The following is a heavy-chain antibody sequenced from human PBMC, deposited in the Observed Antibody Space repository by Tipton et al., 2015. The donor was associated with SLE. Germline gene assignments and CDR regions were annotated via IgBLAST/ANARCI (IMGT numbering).Heavy chain of an antibody. CDR3: AKLGLGVVIDY. D-gene: IGHD3-3*01. V-gene: IGHV3-74*01. Sequence: SLRLSCAASGFNFRRNWMHWVRQVPGKGLVWVSRMNSDGSNIFYSDSVKGRFTISRDNAKNTVYLQMNSLRAEDTAVYYCAKLGLGVVIDYWGQGTLVTVSS. CDR2: MNSDGSNI. J-gene: IGHJ4*02. CDR1: GFNFRRNW.